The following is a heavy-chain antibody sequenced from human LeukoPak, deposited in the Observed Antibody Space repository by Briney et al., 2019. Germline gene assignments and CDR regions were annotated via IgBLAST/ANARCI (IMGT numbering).Heavy chain of an antibody. V-gene: IGHV1-2*02. CDR2: ISPNSGGT. D-gene: IGHD5-18*01. CDR3: ARARYQDTKVGYFDY. J-gene: IGHJ4*02. CDR1: GYTFTGYY. Sequence: GASVKVSCKASGYTFTGYYMHWVRQAPGQGLGWMGWISPNSGGTNYAQKFQGRVTMTRDTSISTAYMELSSLRSDDAAVYYCARARYQDTKVGYFDYWGQGSLVTVSS.